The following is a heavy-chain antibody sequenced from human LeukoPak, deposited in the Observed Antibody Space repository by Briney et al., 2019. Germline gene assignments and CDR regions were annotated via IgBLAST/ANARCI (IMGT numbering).Heavy chain of an antibody. CDR1: GFTFSSYV. Sequence: GRSLRLSCAASGFTFSSYVMHWVRQAPGKGLEWVAIISYDGSNEYYADSVKGRFTISRDNSKNTLYLQMNSLRAADTAVYYCARGESYYDSSGYDYWGQGTLVTVSS. CDR2: ISYDGSNE. V-gene: IGHV3-30*04. D-gene: IGHD3-22*01. CDR3: ARGESYYDSSGYDY. J-gene: IGHJ4*02.